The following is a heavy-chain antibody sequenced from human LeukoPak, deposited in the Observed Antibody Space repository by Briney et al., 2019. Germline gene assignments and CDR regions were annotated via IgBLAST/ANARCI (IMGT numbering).Heavy chain of an antibody. J-gene: IGHJ5*02. D-gene: IGHD6-13*01. CDR3: AKLAASETGEGS. Sequence: GASVKVSCKASGYTFTSNHIHCVRQAPGQGLEWMGVINPSGDSTSYAQKFQGRVTMTRDTSTSTVYMELSSLRSEDTALYYCAKLAASETGEGSWGQGTLVTVSS. V-gene: IGHV1-46*01. CDR2: INPSGDST. CDR1: GYTFTSNH.